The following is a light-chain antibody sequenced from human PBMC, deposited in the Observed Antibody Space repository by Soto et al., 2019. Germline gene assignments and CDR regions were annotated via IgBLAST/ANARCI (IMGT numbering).Light chain of an antibody. J-gene: IGKJ5*01. CDR3: QQYSNWPPIT. Sequence: PGESAPLSCRSTRSVSSYLAWYQQKPGQAPRLLIYDASSRPTDIPARFSGSGSGTDFTLTISSLQSEDFAVYYCQQYSNWPPITFGQGTRLEIK. V-gene: IGKV3D-15*01. CDR2: DAS. CDR1: RSVSSY.